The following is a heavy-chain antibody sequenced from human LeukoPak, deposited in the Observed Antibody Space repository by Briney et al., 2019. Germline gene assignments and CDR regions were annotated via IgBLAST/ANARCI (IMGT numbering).Heavy chain of an antibody. Sequence: GGSLRLSCAASGFTFSSYSMNWVRQAPGKGLEWDSSISRSSSYIYYADSVKGRFTISRDNAKNLLYLQMNSLRAEDTAVYYCARVDSSGYYLVGASDIWGQGTMVTVSS. V-gene: IGHV3-21*01. J-gene: IGHJ3*02. D-gene: IGHD3-22*01. CDR1: GFTFSSYS. CDR2: ISRSSSYI. CDR3: ARVDSSGYYLVGASDI.